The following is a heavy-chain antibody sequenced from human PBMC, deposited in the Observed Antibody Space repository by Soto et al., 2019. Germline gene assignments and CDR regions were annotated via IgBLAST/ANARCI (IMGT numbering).Heavy chain of an antibody. V-gene: IGHV1-2*02. CDR2: INPNSGGT. CDR1: GYTFIGYY. J-gene: IGHJ5*02. Sequence: ASVKVSCKASGYTFIGYYMHWIRQVPGQGLEWMGWINPNSGGTNYALKFQGRVTMTRDTSISSIFMDLNGLTSEDTAVYYCVREALGTPYPRGWFDPWGQGTLVTVSS. CDR3: VREALGTPYPRGWFDP. D-gene: IGHD1-26*01.